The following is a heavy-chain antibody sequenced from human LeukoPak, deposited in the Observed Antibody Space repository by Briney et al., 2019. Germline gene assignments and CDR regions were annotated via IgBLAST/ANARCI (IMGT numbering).Heavy chain of an antibody. D-gene: IGHD1-26*01. V-gene: IGHV3-30*18. J-gene: IGHJ4*02. CDR3: AKDRGIVGAPSDY. CDR2: ISYDGSNK. CDR1: GFTFSSYG. Sequence: GGSLGLSCAASGFTFSSYGMHWVRQAPGKGLEWVAVISYDGSNKYYADSVKGRFTISRDNSKNTLYLQMNSLRAEDTAVYYCAKDRGIVGAPSDYWGQGTLVTVSS.